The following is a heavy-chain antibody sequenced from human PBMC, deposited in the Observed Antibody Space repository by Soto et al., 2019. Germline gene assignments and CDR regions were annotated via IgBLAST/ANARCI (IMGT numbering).Heavy chain of an antibody. CDR3: ARDLITMTVVRPSYYYGMDV. J-gene: IGHJ6*02. CDR1: GGTFGSYA. CDR2: IIPIFGTA. V-gene: IGHV1-69*06. Sequence: SVKVSCKASGGTFGSYAVSWVRQAPGQGLEWMGGIIPIFGTANYAQKFQGRVTITADKSTSTAYMELSSLRSEDTAVYYCARDLITMTVVRPSYYYGMDVWGQGTTVTVSS. D-gene: IGHD3-22*01.